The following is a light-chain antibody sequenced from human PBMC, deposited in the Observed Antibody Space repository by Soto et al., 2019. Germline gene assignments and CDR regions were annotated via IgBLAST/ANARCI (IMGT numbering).Light chain of an antibody. CDR1: QSAGTN. CDR3: QQYNNWPPLT. V-gene: IGKV3-15*01. CDR2: GAS. Sequence: EIVMTQSPVTLSVSPGGGATLSCRASQSAGTNLAWYQQQPGQPPQLLIYGASIRATGVPARFSGSGSGTEFTLTISSLQSEDFAVYYCQQYNNWPPLTFGGGTKVEIE. J-gene: IGKJ4*01.